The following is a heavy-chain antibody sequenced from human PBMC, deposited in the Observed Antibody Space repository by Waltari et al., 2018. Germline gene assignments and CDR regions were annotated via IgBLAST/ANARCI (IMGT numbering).Heavy chain of an antibody. J-gene: IGHJ3*02. V-gene: IGHV4-38-2*01. D-gene: IGHD3-22*01. CDR2: IYHSGST. Sequence: QVQLQESGPGLVKPSETLSLTCAVSGYSISSGYYWGWIRQPPGKGLEWIGSIYHSGSTYYTPSLKSRVTISVDTSKNQFSLKLSSVTAADTAVYYCASEGYYYDSSGQGAFDIWGQGTMVTVSS. CDR1: GYSISSGYY. CDR3: ASEGYYYDSSGQGAFDI.